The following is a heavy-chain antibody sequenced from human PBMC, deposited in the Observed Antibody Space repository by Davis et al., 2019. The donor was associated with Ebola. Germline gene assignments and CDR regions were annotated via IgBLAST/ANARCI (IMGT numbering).Heavy chain of an antibody. J-gene: IGHJ4*02. D-gene: IGHD4-11*01. Sequence: GESLKISCQGSGYSFTSYWISWVRQMPGKGLEWMGRIDPSDSYTNYSPSFQGHVTISADKSISTAYLQWSSLKASDTAMYYCARLLTTMYYFDYWGQGTLVTVSS. V-gene: IGHV5-10-1*01. CDR1: GYSFTSYW. CDR2: IDPSDSYT. CDR3: ARLLTTMYYFDY.